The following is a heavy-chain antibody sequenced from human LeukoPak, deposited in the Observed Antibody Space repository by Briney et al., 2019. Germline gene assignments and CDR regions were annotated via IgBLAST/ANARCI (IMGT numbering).Heavy chain of an antibody. CDR1: GFTFSSYA. CDR3: AKDSDHGGSGWYWGYYFDC. D-gene: IGHD6-19*01. Sequence: GGSLRLSCAASGFTFSSYAMTWVRQAPGKGMEWVSAISGSGASTYYADSVKGRFTISRDNSKNTLYLQMNNLKAEDTAVYYCAKDSDHGGSGWYWGYYFDCWGQGALVTVSS. V-gene: IGHV3-23*01. J-gene: IGHJ4*02. CDR2: ISGSGAST.